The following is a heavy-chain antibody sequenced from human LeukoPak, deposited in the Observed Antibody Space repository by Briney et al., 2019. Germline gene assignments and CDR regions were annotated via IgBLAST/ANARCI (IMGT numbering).Heavy chain of an antibody. V-gene: IGHV1-46*01. J-gene: IGHJ4*02. CDR3: ARGNPAIAAAGTQEFDY. Sequence: ASVKVSCKASGYTFSSNYMHWGRQAPGQGLEWMGIINPSGGSTNYAQKFQGRVTMTRDTSTSTVYMELSSLRSEDTAVYYCARGNPAIAAAGTQEFDYWGQGTLVTVSS. CDR2: INPSGGST. D-gene: IGHD6-13*01. CDR1: GYTFSSNY.